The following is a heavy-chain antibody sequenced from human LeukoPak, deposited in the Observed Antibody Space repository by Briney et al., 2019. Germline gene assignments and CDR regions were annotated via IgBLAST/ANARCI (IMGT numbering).Heavy chain of an antibody. CDR1: GFTFSSYS. V-gene: IGHV3-21*01. Sequence: GGSLRLSCAASGFTFSSYSMNWVRQAPGKGLEWVSSISSSSSSYIYYADSVKGRFTISRDNDKNSLYLQMNSLRAEDTAVYYCARGALLWFGELYGYWGQGTLVTVSS. CDR2: ISSSSSSYI. J-gene: IGHJ4*02. CDR3: ARGALLWFGELYGY. D-gene: IGHD3-10*01.